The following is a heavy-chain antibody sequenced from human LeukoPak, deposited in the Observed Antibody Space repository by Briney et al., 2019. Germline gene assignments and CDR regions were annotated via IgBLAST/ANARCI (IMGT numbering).Heavy chain of an antibody. CDR1: GYSFTSYA. CDR3: ASSGSGSYENWFDP. J-gene: IGHJ5*02. CDR2: INPSGGST. Sequence: ASVKVSCKTSGYSFTSYAMNWVRQAPGQGLEWMGIINPSGGSTSYAQKFQGRVTMTRDTSTSTVYMELSSLRSEDTAVYYCASSGSGSYENWFDPWGQGTLVTVSS. D-gene: IGHD1-26*01. V-gene: IGHV1-46*01.